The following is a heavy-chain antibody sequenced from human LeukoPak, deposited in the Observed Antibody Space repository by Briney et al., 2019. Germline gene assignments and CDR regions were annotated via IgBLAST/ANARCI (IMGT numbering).Heavy chain of an antibody. CDR2: IRYDGSNK. CDR3: AKDHLRLGVVVPAAPSG. J-gene: IGHJ4*02. V-gene: IGHV3-30*02. CDR1: GFTFSSYG. D-gene: IGHD2-2*01. Sequence: GGSLRLSCAASGFTFSSYGMHWVRQAPGKGLEWVAFIRYDGSNKYYADSVKGRFTISRDNSKNTLYLQMNSLRAEDTAVYYCAKDHLRLGVVVPAAPSGWGQGTLVTISS.